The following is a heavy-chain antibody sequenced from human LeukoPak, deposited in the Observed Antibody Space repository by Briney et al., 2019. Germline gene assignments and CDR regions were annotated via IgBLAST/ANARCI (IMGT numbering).Heavy chain of an antibody. Sequence: GASVKVSCKASGYTFTSYAMNWVRQAPGQGLEWMGWINTNTGNPTYAQGFTGRFVFSLDTSVSTAYLQISSLKAEDTAVYYCARDGYYDSSGYPDYYYYGMDVWGQGTTVTVSS. J-gene: IGHJ6*02. CDR1: GYTFTSYA. CDR2: INTNTGNP. CDR3: ARDGYYDSSGYPDYYYYGMDV. D-gene: IGHD3-22*01. V-gene: IGHV7-4-1*02.